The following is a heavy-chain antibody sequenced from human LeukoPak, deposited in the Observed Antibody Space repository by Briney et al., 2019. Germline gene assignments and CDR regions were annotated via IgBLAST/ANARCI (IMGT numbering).Heavy chain of an antibody. CDR2: ISAVNHNT. CDR1: GYISANYG. Sequence: PSMTLSSKASGYISANYGFRWVRQPPRRGREWVGWISAVNHNTKYAQKFQDRDTMADDRSTSTVYMELRSLRSDDTAVYYCARDRRGYSAYDGEGFDYWGQGTLVTVSS. D-gene: IGHD5-12*01. V-gene: IGHV1-18*04. J-gene: IGHJ4*02. CDR3: ARDRRGYSAYDGEGFDY.